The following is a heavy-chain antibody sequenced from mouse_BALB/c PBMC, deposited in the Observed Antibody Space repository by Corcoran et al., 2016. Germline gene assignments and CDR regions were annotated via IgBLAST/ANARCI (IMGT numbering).Heavy chain of an antibody. J-gene: IGHJ2*01. V-gene: IGHV1-26*01. CDR2: INPNNGGT. CDR1: GYTFTDYY. D-gene: IGHD1-1*01. CDR3: ARDYSYYFDY. Sequence: EVQLQQSGPELVKPGASVKMSCKASGYTFTDYYMKWVKQSHGQSLEWIGDINPNNGGTSYNQKFKGKATLTVDKSSSTAYMQLNSLTSEDSAVYYCARDYSYYFDYWGQGTTLTVSS.